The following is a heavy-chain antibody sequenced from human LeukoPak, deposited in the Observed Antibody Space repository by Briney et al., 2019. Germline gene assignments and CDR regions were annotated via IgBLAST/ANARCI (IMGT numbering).Heavy chain of an antibody. CDR1: GYTFTSYY. CDR2: INPSGGST. Sequence: ASVQVSCKASGYTFTSYYMHCVRQAPGQGLEWMGIINPSGGSTSYAQKFQGRVTMTRDTSTSTAYMELSSLRSEDTAEYYCARDRSRLMIPKGNWFDPWGQGTLVTVSS. CDR3: ARDRSRLMIPKGNWFDP. J-gene: IGHJ5*02. V-gene: IGHV1-46*01. D-gene: IGHD3-22*01.